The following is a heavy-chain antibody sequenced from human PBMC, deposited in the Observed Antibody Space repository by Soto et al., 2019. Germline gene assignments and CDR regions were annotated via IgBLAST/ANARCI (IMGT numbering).Heavy chain of an antibody. Sequence: PSETLSLTCAVYGGSFSGYYWSWIRQPPGKGLEWIGEINHSGSTNYNPSLKSRVTISVDTSKNQFSLKLSSVTAADTAVYYCARDVGEAGDVYYYDGMDVWGQGTTVTVSS. V-gene: IGHV4-34*01. CDR2: INHSGST. CDR1: GGSFSGYY. CDR3: ARDVGEAGDVYYYDGMDV. D-gene: IGHD3-16*01. J-gene: IGHJ6*02.